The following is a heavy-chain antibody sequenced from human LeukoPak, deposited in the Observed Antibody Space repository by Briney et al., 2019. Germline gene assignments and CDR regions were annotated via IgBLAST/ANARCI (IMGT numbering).Heavy chain of an antibody. CDR1: GFTFSSYA. CDR2: ISGSGGST. D-gene: IGHD3-16*02. CDR3: ANEDYDYVSGSYRSAPTFDY. V-gene: IGHV3-23*01. Sequence: PGGSLRLSCAASGFTFSSYAMGWVRQAPGKGLEWVSAISGSGGSTYYADSVKGRFTISRDNSKNTLSLQMNSLRAEDTAVYYCANEDYDYVSGSYRSAPTFDYWGQGTLVTVSS. J-gene: IGHJ4*02.